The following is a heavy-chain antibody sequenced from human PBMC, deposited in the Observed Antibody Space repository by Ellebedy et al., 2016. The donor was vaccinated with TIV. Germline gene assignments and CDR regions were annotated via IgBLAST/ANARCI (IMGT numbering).Heavy chain of an antibody. V-gene: IGHV3-66*01. Sequence: GGSLRLSCAASGFTVSSNYMTWVRQAPGKGLEWVSVIYSGGSTYYADSVKGRFTISRDNSKNTLYLQMNSLRAEDTAVYYCASIAAAGTRVGVPNAGWFDPWGQGTLVTVSS. CDR2: IYSGGST. CDR1: GFTVSSNY. J-gene: IGHJ5*02. D-gene: IGHD6-13*01. CDR3: ASIAAAGTRVGVPNAGWFDP.